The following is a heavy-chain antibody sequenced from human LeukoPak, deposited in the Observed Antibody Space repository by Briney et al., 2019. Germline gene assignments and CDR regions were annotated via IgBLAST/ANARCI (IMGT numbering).Heavy chain of an antibody. CDR1: GFTFDDYA. CDR3: AKDREPTAMVLIDY. Sequence: PGRSLRLSCAASGFTFDDYARHWVRQAPGKGLEWVSGISWNSGSIGYADSVKGRFTISRDNAKNSLYLQMNSLRAEDTALYYCAKDREPTAMVLIDYWGQGTLVTVSS. V-gene: IGHV3-9*01. D-gene: IGHD5-18*01. J-gene: IGHJ4*02. CDR2: ISWNSGSI.